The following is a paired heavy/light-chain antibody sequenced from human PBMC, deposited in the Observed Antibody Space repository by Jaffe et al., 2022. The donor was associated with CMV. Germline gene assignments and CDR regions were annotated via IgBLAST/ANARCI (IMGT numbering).Light chain of an antibody. Sequence: EIVMTQSPATLSVSPGERATLSCRASQSVSSNLAWYQQKPGQAPRLLIYGASTRATGIPARFSGSGSGTEFTLTISSLQSEDFAVYYCQQYNNWPKTFGQGTKVEIK. J-gene: IGKJ1*01. CDR2: GAS. CDR3: QQYNNWPKT. V-gene: IGKV3-15*01. CDR1: QSVSSN.
Heavy chain of an antibody. Sequence: EVQLVESGGGLVQPGGSLRLSCAASGFTFSSYAMSWVRQAPGKGLEWVSAISGSGGSTYYADSVKGRFTISRDNSKNTLYLQMNSLRAEDTAVYYCAKDPVAYCGGDCYSPSQDWGQGTLVTVSS. CDR3: AKDPVAYCGGDCYSPSQD. CDR1: GFTFSSYA. CDR2: ISGSGGST. J-gene: IGHJ4*02. V-gene: IGHV3-23*04. D-gene: IGHD2-21*02.